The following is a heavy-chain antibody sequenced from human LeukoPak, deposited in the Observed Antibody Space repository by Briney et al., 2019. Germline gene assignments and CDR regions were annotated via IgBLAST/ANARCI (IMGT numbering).Heavy chain of an antibody. Sequence: GASVKVSCKTSGYSFTTFGISWVRQAPGQGLEWMGWITGYNANTNYAQKFQGRVTMTIDTSTTTVFMELGSLEADDTAVYFGARHTSGIYIPDGALEIWGQGTMVTVSS. CDR2: ITGYNANT. J-gene: IGHJ3*02. V-gene: IGHV1-18*01. CDR1: GYSFTTFG. D-gene: IGHD1-26*01. CDR3: ARHTSGIYIPDGALEI.